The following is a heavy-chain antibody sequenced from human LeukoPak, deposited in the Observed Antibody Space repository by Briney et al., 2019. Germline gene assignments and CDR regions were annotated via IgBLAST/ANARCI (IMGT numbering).Heavy chain of an antibody. CDR1: GYIFSDRY. Sequence: GASVKVSCKPSGYIFSDRYIYWVRQAPGQGLEWVGWINPTSGGTNYAQKFQGRVTMTSDTSINTVFMEVRRLTSDDMAVYYCATRPPRVGAGPFDFWGQGTLVTVSS. J-gene: IGHJ4*02. V-gene: IGHV1-2*02. CDR3: ATRPPRVGAGPFDF. CDR2: INPTSGGT. D-gene: IGHD1-26*01.